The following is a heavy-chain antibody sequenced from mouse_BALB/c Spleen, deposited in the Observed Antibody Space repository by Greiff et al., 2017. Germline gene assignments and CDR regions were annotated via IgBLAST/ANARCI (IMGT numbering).Heavy chain of an antibody. D-gene: IGHD2-3*01. CDR2: ILPGSGST. Sequence: QVQLQQSGAELMKPGASVKISCKATGYTFSSYWIEWVKQRPGHGLEWIGEILPGSGSTNYNEKFKGKATFTADTSSNTAYMQLSSLTSEDSAVYYCARGPIYDGYYSYAMDYWGQGTSVTVSS. J-gene: IGHJ4*01. CDR3: ARGPIYDGYYSYAMDY. V-gene: IGHV1-9*01. CDR1: GYTFSSYW.